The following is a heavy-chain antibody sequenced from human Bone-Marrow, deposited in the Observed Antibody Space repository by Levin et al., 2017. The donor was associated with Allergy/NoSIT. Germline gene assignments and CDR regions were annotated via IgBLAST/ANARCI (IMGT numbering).Heavy chain of an antibody. Sequence: ASVKVSCKASGSTFTGHYIHWVRQAPGQGLQWVGWVNGNTGGTRYAQKFQGRVSMTRDTSISSAYMELTTLRSDDTAVYFCATYRISVVNDGSDNWGQGTLVTVSS. CDR1: GSTFTGHY. V-gene: IGHV1-2*02. CDR3: ATYRISVVNDGSDN. J-gene: IGHJ4*02. D-gene: IGHD3-10*01. CDR2: VNGNTGGT.